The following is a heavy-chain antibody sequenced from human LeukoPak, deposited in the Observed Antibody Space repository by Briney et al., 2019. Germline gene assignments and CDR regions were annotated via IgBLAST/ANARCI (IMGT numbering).Heavy chain of an antibody. J-gene: IGHJ4*02. Sequence: GGSLRLSCAASGFTFSNAWMSWVRQAPGKGLEWVGRTKSKTDGGTTDYAAPVKGRFTISRDDSKNTLYLQMNSLKTEDTAVYYCTTVTYYYGSGSYYFDYWGQGTLVTVSS. V-gene: IGHV3-15*01. CDR3: TTVTYYYGSGSYYFDY. D-gene: IGHD3-10*01. CDR2: TKSKTDGGTT. CDR1: GFTFSNAW.